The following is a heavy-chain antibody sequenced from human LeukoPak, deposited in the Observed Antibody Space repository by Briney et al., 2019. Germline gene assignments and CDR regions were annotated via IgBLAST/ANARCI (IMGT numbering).Heavy chain of an antibody. D-gene: IGHD2-15*01. CDR3: AKDLGSREAFDI. Sequence: GGSLRLSCAASGFTFSSYGMHWVRQAPGKGLEWVAVIWYDGSNKYYADSVKGRFTISRDNSKNTLYLQMKSLRAEDTAVYYCAKDLGSREAFDIWGQGTMVTVSS. CDR1: GFTFSSYG. V-gene: IGHV3-33*06. J-gene: IGHJ3*02. CDR2: IWYDGSNK.